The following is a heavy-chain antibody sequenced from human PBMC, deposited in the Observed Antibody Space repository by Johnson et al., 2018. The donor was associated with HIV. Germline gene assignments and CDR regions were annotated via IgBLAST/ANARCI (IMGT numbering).Heavy chain of an antibody. CDR2: ISRNGGST. V-gene: IGHV3-64*01. D-gene: IGHD3-10*01. CDR1: GFTFSDYY. Sequence: VQLVESGGGLVKPGGSLRLSCAASGFTFSDYYMSWIRQAPGKGLEYASAISRNGGSTNYANSVKGRFTISRDHSKNTLYLHMGSLSAEDMAVYYCARDKGRGAFDIWGQGTMVTVSS. CDR3: ARDKGRGAFDI. J-gene: IGHJ3*02.